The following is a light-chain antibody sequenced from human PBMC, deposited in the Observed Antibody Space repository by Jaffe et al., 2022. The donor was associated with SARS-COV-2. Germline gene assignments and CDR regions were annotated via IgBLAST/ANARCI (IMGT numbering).Light chain of an antibody. CDR2: GAS. CDR3: QQSHNIPRT. CDR1: QSIRTY. V-gene: IGKV1-39*01. J-gene: IGKJ1*01. Sequence: DIQMTQSPSSLSASVGDRVTITCRASQSIRTYLNWYQQKPGKAPKLLISGASSLQSGVPSRFSGSGSGTDFTLTISSLQPEDSAVYYCQQSHNIPRTFGQGTKVEIK.